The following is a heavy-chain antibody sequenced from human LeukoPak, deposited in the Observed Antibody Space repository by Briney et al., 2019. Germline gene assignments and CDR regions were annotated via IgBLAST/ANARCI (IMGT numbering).Heavy chain of an antibody. CDR3: AKGLMYYYYMDV. CDR2: ISGSGGST. D-gene: IGHD3-16*01. Sequence: GGSLRLSCAASGFTFSSYAMSWVRQAPGKGLEWVSAISGSGGSTYYADSVKGRFTISRDNSKNTLYLLMNSLRAEDTAVYYCAKGLMYYYYMDVWGKGTTVTVSS. V-gene: IGHV3-23*01. J-gene: IGHJ6*03. CDR1: GFTFSSYA.